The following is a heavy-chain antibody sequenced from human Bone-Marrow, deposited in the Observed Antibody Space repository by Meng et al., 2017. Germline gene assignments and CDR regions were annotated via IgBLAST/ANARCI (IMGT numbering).Heavy chain of an antibody. Sequence: SVKVSCKALGGIFSNYVIGWVRQDPGQGLEWMGGINAVFGTTNYAQKFQDRVTITSDESTSTIYMELTRLTPDDTAVYFCARKAGNCISTTCYSLDYWGQGTLVTVSS. CDR1: GGIFSNYV. CDR2: INAVFGTT. J-gene: IGHJ4*02. V-gene: IGHV1-69*13. CDR3: ARKAGNCISTTCYSLDY. D-gene: IGHD2-2*01.